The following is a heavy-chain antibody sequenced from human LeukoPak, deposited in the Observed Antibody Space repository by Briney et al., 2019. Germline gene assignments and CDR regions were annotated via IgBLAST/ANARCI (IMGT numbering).Heavy chain of an antibody. CDR1: GFSMSVYW. Sequence: GGSLGLSCEASGFSMSVYWMSWVRQAPGKGLEWVGNIKQDGSERNYVDSVKGRFTISRDNAKKSLYLQINSLRAEDTAVYYCARDWGAYYHFFDYWGQGTLVTVSS. CDR3: ARDWGAYYHFFDY. CDR2: IKQDGSER. J-gene: IGHJ4*02. D-gene: IGHD3-22*01. V-gene: IGHV3-7*01.